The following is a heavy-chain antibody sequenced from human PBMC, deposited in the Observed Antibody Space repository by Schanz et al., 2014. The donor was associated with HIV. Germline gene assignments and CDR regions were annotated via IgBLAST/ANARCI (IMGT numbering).Heavy chain of an antibody. J-gene: IGHJ2*01. CDR1: GFIFSNDW. CDR2: INALGTTT. Sequence: EVQLVESGGGVVQPGRSLRLSCAASGFIFSNDWMHWVRQAPGKGLVWVSRINALGTTTAYADSVKGRFAISRDNAKRTLYLQMNSLRAEESAVFYCARESNGAFDLWGRGTLVTVSS. CDR3: ARESNGAFDL. V-gene: IGHV3-74*01.